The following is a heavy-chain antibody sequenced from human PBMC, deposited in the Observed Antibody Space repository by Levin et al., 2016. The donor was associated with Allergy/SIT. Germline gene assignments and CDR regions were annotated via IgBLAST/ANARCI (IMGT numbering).Heavy chain of an antibody. D-gene: IGHD2-2*03. J-gene: IGHJ6*03. V-gene: IGHV4-59*13. CDR1: GGSISSYY. CDR2: IYYSGST. CDR3: ARVDIVVVPAAMGDYYYYYMDV. Sequence: SETLSLTCTVSGGSISSYYWSWIRQPPGKGLEWIGYIYYSGSTNYNPSLKSRVTISVDTSKNQFSLKLSSVTAADTAVYYCARVDIVVVPAAMGDYYYYYMDVWGKGTTVTVSS.